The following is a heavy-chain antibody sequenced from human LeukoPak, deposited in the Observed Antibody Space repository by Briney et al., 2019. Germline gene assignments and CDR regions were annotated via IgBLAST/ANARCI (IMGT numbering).Heavy chain of an antibody. V-gene: IGHV3-23*01. Sequence: HPGGSLRLSCAASGFTFSNYAMSWVRQAPGKGLEWVSAISGSGGSTYYADSVKGRFTISRDNSKNTLYLQMNSLRAEDTAVYYCAKDFSGWYLSYGMDVWGQGTTVTVSS. CDR2: ISGSGGST. D-gene: IGHD6-19*01. J-gene: IGHJ6*02. CDR1: GFTFSNYA. CDR3: AKDFSGWYLSYGMDV.